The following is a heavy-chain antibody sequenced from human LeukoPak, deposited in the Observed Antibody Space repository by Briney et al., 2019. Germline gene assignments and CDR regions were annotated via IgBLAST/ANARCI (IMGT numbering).Heavy chain of an antibody. V-gene: IGHV3-30*18. CDR2: ISYDGSNK. Sequence: PGRSLRLSCAASGFTFSSYGMHWVRQAPGKGLEWVAVISYDGSNKYYADSVKGRFTISRDNSKNTLYLQMNSLRAEDTAVYYCAKDRTVIKDLPELDYWGQGTLVTVSS. CDR1: GFTFSSYG. CDR3: AKDRTVIKDLPELDY. D-gene: IGHD3-22*01. J-gene: IGHJ4*02.